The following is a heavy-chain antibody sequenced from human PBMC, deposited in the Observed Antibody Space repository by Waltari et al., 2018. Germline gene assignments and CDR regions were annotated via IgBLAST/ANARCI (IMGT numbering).Heavy chain of an antibody. Sequence: EVQLVESGGGLVQPGGSLRLSGAASGFTFSSYSMNWVRQAPGKGLEWVSYISSSSSTIYYADSVKGRFTISRDNAKNSLYLQMNSLRAEDTAVYYCARDVVGATGTYFDYWGQGTLVTVSS. V-gene: IGHV3-48*01. J-gene: IGHJ4*02. D-gene: IGHD1-26*01. CDR1: GFTFSSYS. CDR2: ISSSSSTI. CDR3: ARDVVGATGTYFDY.